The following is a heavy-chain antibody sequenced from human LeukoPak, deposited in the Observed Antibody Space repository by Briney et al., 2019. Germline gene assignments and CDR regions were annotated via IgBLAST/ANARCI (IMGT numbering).Heavy chain of an antibody. CDR1: GYTFTSYD. J-gene: IGHJ4*02. CDR2: IIPIFGTA. CDR3: ARSGDDYGDPNLFDY. V-gene: IGHV1-69*13. D-gene: IGHD4-17*01. Sequence: ASVKVSCKASGYTFTSYDISWVRQAPGQGLEWMGGIIPIFGTADYAQKFQGRVTITADESTSTAYMELSSLRSEDTAVYYCARSGDDYGDPNLFDYWGQGTLVTVSS.